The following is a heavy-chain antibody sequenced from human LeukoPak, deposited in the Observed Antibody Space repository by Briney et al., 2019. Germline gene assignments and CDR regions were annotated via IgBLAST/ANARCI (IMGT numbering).Heavy chain of an antibody. CDR3: ARDKTVTQIQPPGY. V-gene: IGHV3-21*01. D-gene: IGHD4-17*01. CDR1: GFTFSSYA. Sequence: PGGSLRLSCAASGFTFSSYAMSWVRQAPGKGLEWVSSISSSSSYIYYADSVKGRFTISRDNAKNSLYLQMNSLRAEDTAVYYCARDKTVTQIQPPGYWGQGTLVTVSS. J-gene: IGHJ4*02. CDR2: ISSSSSYI.